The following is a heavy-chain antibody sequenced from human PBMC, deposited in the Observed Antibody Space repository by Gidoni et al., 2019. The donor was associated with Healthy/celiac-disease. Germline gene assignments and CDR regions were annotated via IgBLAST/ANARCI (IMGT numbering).Heavy chain of an antibody. V-gene: IGHV5-51*01. CDR2: ILPGDSDT. J-gene: IGHJ3*02. Sequence: EVQLVQSGAEVKKLGESPKISCKGSGYSFTSYWIGWVRQMPGKGLEWMGVILPGDSDTRYSPSFQGQVTISADKSISTAYLQWSSLKASDTAMYYCARGRYCSGGSCYTGAFDIWGQGTMVTVSS. D-gene: IGHD2-15*01. CDR1: GYSFTSYW. CDR3: ARGRYCSGGSCYTGAFDI.